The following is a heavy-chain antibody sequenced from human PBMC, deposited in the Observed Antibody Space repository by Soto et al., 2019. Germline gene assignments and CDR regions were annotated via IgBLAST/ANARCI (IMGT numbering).Heavy chain of an antibody. D-gene: IGHD1-1*01. CDR1: GGSISSSSYY. CDR2: IYYSGTT. Sequence: QLQLQESGPGLVKPSETLSLTCPVSGGSISSSSYYWGWIRQPPGKGLEWIGSIYYSGTTSYNPSLKSRLSISVDSSKNQFSLKLSSVTAADTAVYYSARHTTVRDYFDYWGQGTLVTVSS. CDR3: ARHTTVRDYFDY. J-gene: IGHJ4*02. V-gene: IGHV4-39*01.